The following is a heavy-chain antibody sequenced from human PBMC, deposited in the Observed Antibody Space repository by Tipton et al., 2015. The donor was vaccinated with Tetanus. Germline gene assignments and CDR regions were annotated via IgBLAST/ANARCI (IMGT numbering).Heavy chain of an antibody. CDR1: GFIFGSYG. Sequence: LSLTCAASGFIFGSYGIHWVRQAPGKGLEWVAVSWYDGTDKYYADSVKGRFTISRDNSKNTLYLQMNSLRAEDTAVYYCAREADCSGGSCFSGDFDNWGQGTQVTVSS. D-gene: IGHD2-15*01. V-gene: IGHV3-33*01. CDR2: SWYDGTDK. CDR3: AREADCSGGSCFSGDFDN. J-gene: IGHJ4*02.